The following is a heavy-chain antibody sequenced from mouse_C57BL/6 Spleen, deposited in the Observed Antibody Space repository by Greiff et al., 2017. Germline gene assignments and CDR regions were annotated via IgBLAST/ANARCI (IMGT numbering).Heavy chain of an antibody. CDR3: ARPSFITTVVDSSYAMDY. J-gene: IGHJ4*01. V-gene: IGHV1-80*01. Sequence: QVQLQQSGAELVKPGASVKISCKASGYAFSSYWMNWVKQRPGKGLEWIGQIYPGDGDTNYNGKFKGKATLTADKSSSTAYMQLSSLTSEDSAVYFCARPSFITTVVDSSYAMDYWGQGTSVTVSS. CDR2: IYPGDGDT. D-gene: IGHD1-1*01. CDR1: GYAFSSYW.